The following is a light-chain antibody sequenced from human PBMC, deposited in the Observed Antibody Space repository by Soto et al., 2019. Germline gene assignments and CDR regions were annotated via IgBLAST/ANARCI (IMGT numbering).Light chain of an antibody. Sequence: EIVLPQSPGTLSLSPGERATLSCRASQSVSSSYLAWYQQKPGQAPRLLIYGASSRATGIPDRFSGSGSGTDFTLTISRLEPEDFGVYYCQQYGSSPWTFGQGTKVDIK. CDR2: GAS. J-gene: IGKJ1*01. CDR1: QSVSSSY. V-gene: IGKV3-20*01. CDR3: QQYGSSPWT.